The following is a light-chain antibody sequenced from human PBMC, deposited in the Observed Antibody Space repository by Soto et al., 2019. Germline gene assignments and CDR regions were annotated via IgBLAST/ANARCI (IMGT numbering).Light chain of an antibody. J-gene: IGLJ2*01. CDR3: NSFTSSSTLV. CDR2: DVS. Sequence: QPVLTQPASVSGSPGQSVTISCTGTSSDVGGYNYVSWYQQYPGKAPKLMIYDVSNRPSGVSNRFSGSKSGNTASLTIPGLQAEDEADYYCNSFTSSSTLVFGGGTKLTVL. CDR1: SSDVGGYNY. V-gene: IGLV2-14*01.